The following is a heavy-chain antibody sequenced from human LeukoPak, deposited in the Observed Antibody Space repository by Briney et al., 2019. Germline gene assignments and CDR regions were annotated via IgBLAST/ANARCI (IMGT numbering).Heavy chain of an antibody. CDR2: IFSDGST. D-gene: IGHD6-13*01. V-gene: IGHV3-53*01. Sequence: PGGSLRLSCAASGLTVSDNYMTWVRQAPGKGLEWVSIIFSDGSTYYAASVKGRFTISRDISKNTLYLQVNSLRAEDTAVYYCARAGYSNSCFDYWGQGTLVTVSS. CDR3: ARAGYSNSCFDY. CDR1: GLTVSDNY. J-gene: IGHJ4*02.